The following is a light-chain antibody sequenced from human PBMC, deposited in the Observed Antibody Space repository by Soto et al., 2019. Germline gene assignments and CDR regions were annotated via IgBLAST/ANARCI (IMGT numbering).Light chain of an antibody. CDR3: QQYDSWPPWT. CDR2: GAS. Sequence: EIVLTQSPGTLSLSPGERATLSCRASQSVSSNYLAWYQQKRGQGPRLLIYGASTRATGIPDRFSGGGSGTDFTLTITSLEPEDFAVYYCQQYDSWPPWTFGQGTKVEIK. V-gene: IGKV3-20*01. J-gene: IGKJ1*01. CDR1: QSVSSNY.